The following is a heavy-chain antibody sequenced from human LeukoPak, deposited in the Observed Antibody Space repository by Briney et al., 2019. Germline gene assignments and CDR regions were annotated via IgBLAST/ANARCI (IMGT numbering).Heavy chain of an antibody. CDR3: AGDVMSTALDAFDV. V-gene: IGHV4-59*01. J-gene: IGHJ3*01. D-gene: IGHD1-1*01. Sequence: PSETLSLTCTVSGGSINSYYWNWIRQPPGEGLELIGYIYYSGSPTYNPPLMSRVTISVDTSKNQFSLQLSSVTAADTAVYYCAGDVMSTALDAFDVWGQGTMVTVSS. CDR2: IYYSGSP. CDR1: GGSINSYY.